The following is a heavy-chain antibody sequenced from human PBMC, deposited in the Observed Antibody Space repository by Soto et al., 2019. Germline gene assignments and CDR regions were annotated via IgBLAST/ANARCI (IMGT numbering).Heavy chain of an antibody. D-gene: IGHD6-19*01. J-gene: IGHJ4*02. CDR1: GFTFNTFG. Sequence: PGGSLRLSCAASGFTFNTFGMHWVRQAPGKGLEWVALLWYDGSNKYYADSVKGRFTISRDNPKNTLYLQMNSLRGEDTAVYYCARERAVTGGTYYFDRWGQGTLVTVSS. CDR3: ARERAVTGGTYYFDR. CDR2: LWYDGSNK. V-gene: IGHV3-33*01.